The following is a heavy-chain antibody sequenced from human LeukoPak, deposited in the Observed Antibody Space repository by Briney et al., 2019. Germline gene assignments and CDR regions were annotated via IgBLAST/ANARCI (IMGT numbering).Heavy chain of an antibody. Sequence: PGGSLRLSCAASGFTFSSYTMNWVRQAPGKGLEWVSSISSRSSYIYYADSVKGRFIISRDNAKNSLYLQMNSLRAEDTAVYYCARDAYCSTTSCKEYFDLWGRGTLVTVSS. J-gene: IGHJ2*01. CDR1: GFTFSSYT. V-gene: IGHV3-21*01. CDR3: ARDAYCSTTSCKEYFDL. CDR2: ISSRSSYI. D-gene: IGHD2-2*01.